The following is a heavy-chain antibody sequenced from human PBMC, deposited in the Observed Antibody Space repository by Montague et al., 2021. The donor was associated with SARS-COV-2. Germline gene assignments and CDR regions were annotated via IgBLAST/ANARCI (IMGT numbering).Heavy chain of an antibody. CDR3: ARHRRGGLVVAVPNLFDP. CDR1: GGSVSSSGYY. V-gene: IGHV4-39*01. J-gene: IGHJ5*02. Sequence: SETLSLTCTVSGGSVSSSGYYWGWIRQPPGKGLEWIGSIYFSGSSYYNPSLKSRVSISVDTSKNQFSLRLSSATSADTAVYYFARHRRGGLVVAVPNLFDPWGQGTLVTVSS. CDR2: IYFSGSS. D-gene: IGHD2-15*01.